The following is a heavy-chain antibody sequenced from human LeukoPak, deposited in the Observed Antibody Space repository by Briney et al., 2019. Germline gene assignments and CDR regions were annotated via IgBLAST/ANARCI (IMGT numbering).Heavy chain of an antibody. CDR2: INHSGST. Sequence: SETLSLTCAVYGGSFSGYYWSWIRQPPGKGLEWIGEINHSGSTNYKPSLKSRVTISVDTSKNQFSLKLSSVTAADTAVYYCAREPIAAAGISAGGFDSWGQGTLVTVSS. V-gene: IGHV4-34*01. CDR1: GGSFSGYY. J-gene: IGHJ4*02. D-gene: IGHD6-13*01. CDR3: AREPIAAAGISAGGFDS.